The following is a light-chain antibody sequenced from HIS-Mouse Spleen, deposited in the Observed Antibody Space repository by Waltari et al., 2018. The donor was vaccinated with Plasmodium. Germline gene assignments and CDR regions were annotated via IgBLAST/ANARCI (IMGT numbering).Light chain of an antibody. CDR2: GAS. J-gene: IGKJ2*01. V-gene: IGKV3-15*01. Sequence: EIVMTQSPATLSVSPGERATLSCRASQSVSSNLAWYQQKPGQAPRLLIYGASTRGTGIPARFSGSGSETEFTLTISSMQSEDFAVYCCQQYNNWPPYTFGQGTKLEIK. CDR3: QQYNNWPPYT. CDR1: QSVSSN.